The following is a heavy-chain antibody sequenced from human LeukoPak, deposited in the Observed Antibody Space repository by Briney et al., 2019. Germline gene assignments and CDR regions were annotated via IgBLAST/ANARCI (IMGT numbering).Heavy chain of an antibody. D-gene: IGHD5-24*01. CDR2: INHSGST. J-gene: IGHJ4*02. V-gene: IGHV4-34*01. CDR3: ARGLADGYNSLSSPNFDY. CDR1: GGSFSGYY. Sequence: PSETLSLTCAVYGGSFSGYYWSWIRQPPGKGLEWIGEINHSGSTNYNPSLKSRVTISVDTSKNQFSLKLSSVTAADTAVYYCARGLADGYNSLSSPNFDYWGQGTLVTVSS.